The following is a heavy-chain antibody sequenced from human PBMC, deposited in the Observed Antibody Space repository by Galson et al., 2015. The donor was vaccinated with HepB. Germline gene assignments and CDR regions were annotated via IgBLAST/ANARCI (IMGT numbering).Heavy chain of an antibody. CDR2: IWYDGSNK. Sequence: SLRLSCAASGFTFSSYGMHWVRQAPGKGLEWVAVIWYDGSNKYYADSVKGRFTISRDNSKNTLYLQMNSLRAEDTAVYYCARSLAAAGTIDPIFFDYWGQGTLVTVSS. D-gene: IGHD6-13*01. CDR3: ARSLAAAGTIDPIFFDY. J-gene: IGHJ4*02. CDR1: GFTFSSYG. V-gene: IGHV3-33*01.